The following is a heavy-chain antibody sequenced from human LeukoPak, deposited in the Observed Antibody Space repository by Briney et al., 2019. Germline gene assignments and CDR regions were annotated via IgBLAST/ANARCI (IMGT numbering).Heavy chain of an antibody. V-gene: IGHV1-2*02. Sequence: GASVKVSCKASGYTFTGYYMHWVRQAPGQGLEWMGWINPNSGGTNYAQKFQGRVTMTRDMSITTAYMELSRLRSDDTAVYYCAREEGSGCYDSWGQGTRLTVSS. D-gene: IGHD6-19*01. CDR2: INPNSGGT. J-gene: IGHJ4*02. CDR3: AREEGSGCYDS. CDR1: GYTFTGYY.